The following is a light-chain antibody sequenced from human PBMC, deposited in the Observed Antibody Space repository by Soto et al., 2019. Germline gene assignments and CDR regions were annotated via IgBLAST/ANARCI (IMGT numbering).Light chain of an antibody. Sequence: DIQMTQSPSTLSASVGDRVTITCRASQSLRNWLAWYQQKPGKAPKLLIYKASSLESGVPSRFSGSGSGAEFPLTIHGLQPDDFATYYCQQYDTHSWTFGQGTKVEIK. CDR1: QSLRNW. CDR2: KAS. V-gene: IGKV1-5*03. CDR3: QQYDTHSWT. J-gene: IGKJ1*01.